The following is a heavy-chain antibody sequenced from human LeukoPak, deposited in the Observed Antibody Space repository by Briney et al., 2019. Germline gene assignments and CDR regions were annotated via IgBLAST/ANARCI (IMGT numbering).Heavy chain of an antibody. CDR3: AKAISSIVVTGSRWFDP. V-gene: IGHV3-30*18. CDR2: ISYDGSNK. D-gene: IGHD3-22*01. Sequence: GGSLRLSCAASGFTFSSYGMHWVRQAPGKGLEWVAVISYDGSNKYYADSVKGRFTIFRVNSKNTLYLQMNSLRAEDTAVYYCAKAISSIVVTGSRWFDPWGQGTLVTVSS. J-gene: IGHJ5*02. CDR1: GFTFSSYG.